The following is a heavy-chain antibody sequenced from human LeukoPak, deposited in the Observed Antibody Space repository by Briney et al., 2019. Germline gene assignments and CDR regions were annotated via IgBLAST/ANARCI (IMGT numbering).Heavy chain of an antibody. CDR2: IRYDGSNK. D-gene: IGHD3-16*01. CDR1: GFTFSTYG. V-gene: IGHV3-30*02. J-gene: IGHJ4*02. Sequence: PGGTLRLSCAASGFTFSTYGMSWVRQAPGKGLEWVAFIRYDGSNKYYADSVKGRFTISRDNSKNTLYLQMNSLRAEDTAVYHCAKVEGGGMLRYFDYWGQGTLVAVSS. CDR3: AKVEGGGMLRYFDY.